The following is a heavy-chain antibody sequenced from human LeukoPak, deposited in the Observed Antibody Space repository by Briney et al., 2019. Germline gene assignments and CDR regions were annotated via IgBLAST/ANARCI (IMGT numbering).Heavy chain of an antibody. CDR2: IIPILGIA. V-gene: IGHV1-69*04. Sequence: AASVKVSCKASGGTFSSYAISWVRQAPGQGLEWMGRIIPILGIANYAQKFQGRVTITADKSTSTAYMELSSLRSEDTAVYYCARLRGYCSSTSCFAYYFDYWGQGTLVTVSS. CDR1: GGTFSSYA. D-gene: IGHD2-2*01. CDR3: ARLRGYCSSTSCFAYYFDY. J-gene: IGHJ4*02.